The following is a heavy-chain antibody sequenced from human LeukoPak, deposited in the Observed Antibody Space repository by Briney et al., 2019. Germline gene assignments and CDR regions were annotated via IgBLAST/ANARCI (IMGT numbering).Heavy chain of an antibody. CDR1: GGSISSGGYS. CDR3: ARYGKTYYYGSGSYFTYYYYYMDV. V-gene: IGHV4-30-4*07. J-gene: IGHJ6*03. CDR2: ISYSGST. Sequence: PSETLSLTCAVSGGSISSGGYSWSWIRQPPGKGLEWIGYISYSGSTYYNPSLKSRVTISVDTSKNQFSLKLSSVTAADTAVYYCARYGKTYYYGSGSYFTYYYYYMDVWGKGTTVTISS. D-gene: IGHD3-10*01.